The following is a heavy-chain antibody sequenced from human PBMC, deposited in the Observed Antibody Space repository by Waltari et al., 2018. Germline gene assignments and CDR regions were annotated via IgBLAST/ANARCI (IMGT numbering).Heavy chain of an antibody. CDR1: GFTFSSYS. CDR2: ISSSSSTI. J-gene: IGHJ6*03. D-gene: IGHD7-27*01. V-gene: IGHV3-48*04. CDR3: ARAGPPYYYYYYMDV. Sequence: EVQLVESGGGLVQPGGSLRLSCAASGFTFSSYSMIWVGQAPGKGLEWVSYISSSSSTIYYADSVKGRFTISRDNAKNSLYLQMSSLRAEDTAVYYCARAGPPYYYYYYMDVWGKGTTVTVSS.